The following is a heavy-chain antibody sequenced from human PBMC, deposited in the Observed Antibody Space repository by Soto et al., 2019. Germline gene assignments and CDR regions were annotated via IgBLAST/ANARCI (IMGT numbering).Heavy chain of an antibody. D-gene: IGHD2-21*02. J-gene: IGHJ4*02. CDR3: AMSIVVVTALDY. CDR2: INAGNGNT. Sequence: QVQLVQSGAEEKKPGASVKVSCKASGYTFTSYAMHWVRQAPGQRLERMGWINAGNGNTKYSQKFQGRVTITRDTSARTADMELSSLRSEDTAVYYCAMSIVVVTALDYWGQGTLVSVSS. CDR1: GYTFTSYA. V-gene: IGHV1-3*05.